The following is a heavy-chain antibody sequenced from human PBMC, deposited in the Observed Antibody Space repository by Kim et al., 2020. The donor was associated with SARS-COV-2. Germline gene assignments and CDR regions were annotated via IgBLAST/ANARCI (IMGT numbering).Heavy chain of an antibody. D-gene: IGHD6-19*01. J-gene: IGHJ4*02. CDR2: INPNSGGT. Sequence: ASVKVSCKASGYTFTGYYMHWVRQAPGQGLEWMGRINPNSGGTNYAQKFQGRVTMTRDTSISTAYMELSRLRSDDTAVYYCARVKRAGIAVAGTLYFDYWGQGTLVTVSS. V-gene: IGHV1-2*06. CDR3: ARVKRAGIAVAGTLYFDY. CDR1: GYTFTGYY.